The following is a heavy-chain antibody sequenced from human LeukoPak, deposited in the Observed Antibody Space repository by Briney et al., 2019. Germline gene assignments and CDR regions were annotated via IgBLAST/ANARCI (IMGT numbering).Heavy chain of an antibody. V-gene: IGHV3-21*01. D-gene: IGHD3-10*01. Sequence: GGSLRLSCAASGFTFSSYSMNWVRQAPGKGLEWVSSISSSSSYIYYADSVKGRFTISRDNAKNSLYLQMNGLRAEDTAVYYCAGVLWFGESAADYWGQGTLVTVSS. CDR2: ISSSSSYI. J-gene: IGHJ4*02. CDR3: AGVLWFGESAADY. CDR1: GFTFSSYS.